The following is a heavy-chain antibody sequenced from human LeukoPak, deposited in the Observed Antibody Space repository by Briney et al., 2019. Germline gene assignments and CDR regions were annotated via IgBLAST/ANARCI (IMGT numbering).Heavy chain of an antibody. CDR1: GFTFSSYS. CDR2: ISSGSSMI. J-gene: IGHJ4*02. Sequence: PGGSLRLSCAASGFTFSSYSMNWVRQAPGKGLEWVSYISSGSSMIYYADSVKGRFTISRDNARNSLYLQMNSLRDEDTAVYYCARDRDHSNNWYIFLDYWGQGTLVTVSS. CDR3: ARDRDHSNNWYIFLDY. D-gene: IGHD6-13*01. V-gene: IGHV3-48*02.